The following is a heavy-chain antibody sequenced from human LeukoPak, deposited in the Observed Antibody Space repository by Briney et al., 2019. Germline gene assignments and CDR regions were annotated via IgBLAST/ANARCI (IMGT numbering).Heavy chain of an antibody. CDR3: ARGPRGDGYNDY. D-gene: IGHD5-24*01. V-gene: IGHV3-53*01. CDR2: IYSDGST. CDR1: GFTVSSNY. Sequence: GGSLRLSCAASGFTVSSNYMSWVRQAPGKGLEWVSVIYSDGSTYCADSVKGRFTISRDNSKNTLYLQMNSLRAEDTAVYYCARGPRGDGYNDYWGQGTLVTVSS. J-gene: IGHJ4*02.